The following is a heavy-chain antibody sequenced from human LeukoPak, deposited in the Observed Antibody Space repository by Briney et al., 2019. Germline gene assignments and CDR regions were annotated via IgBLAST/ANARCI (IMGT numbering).Heavy chain of an antibody. CDR2: IYTSGNT. V-gene: IGHV4-4*07. CDR3: ARVEVSRQLVY. D-gene: IGHD6-13*01. J-gene: IGHJ4*02. CDR1: GGSISTYY. Sequence: SETLSLTCTVSGGSISTYYWSWIRQPAGKGLEWIGRIYTSGNTNYNPSLKSRVTMSVDTSTNQFSLNLSTVTAADTAVYYCARVEVSRQLVYWGQGILVTVSS.